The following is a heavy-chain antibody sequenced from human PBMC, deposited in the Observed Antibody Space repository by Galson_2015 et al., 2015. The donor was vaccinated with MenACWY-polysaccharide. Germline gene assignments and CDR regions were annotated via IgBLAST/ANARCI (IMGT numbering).Heavy chain of an antibody. D-gene: IGHD3-10*01. CDR3: VGPPGRGGPGGYGKEA. Sequence: SLRLSCAASRLTFSNNWIHWVRQAPGKGLVWVSRINSDASSTAYADSVKGRFTISRDNAKNTLYLQMNSLRVEDTAVYYCVGPPGRGGPGGYGKEAWGQGATVTV. J-gene: IGHJ6*02. CDR2: INSDASST. V-gene: IGHV3-74*01. CDR1: RLTFSNNW.